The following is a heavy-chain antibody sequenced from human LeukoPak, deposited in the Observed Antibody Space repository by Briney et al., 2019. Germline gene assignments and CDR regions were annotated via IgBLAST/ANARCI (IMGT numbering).Heavy chain of an antibody. J-gene: IGHJ4*02. CDR3: ARASWVSDPDAVR. V-gene: IGHV3-23*01. D-gene: IGHD3-10*01. Sequence: GGSLRLSCAASGFTFSSYGMHWVRQAPARGPEWVSSLRGNDETFYADSVKGRFTLSRDDSRNTVFLQLNNLRVEDTAIYYCARASWVSDPDAVRWGQGTQVTVSS. CDR2: LRGNDET. CDR1: GFTFSSYG.